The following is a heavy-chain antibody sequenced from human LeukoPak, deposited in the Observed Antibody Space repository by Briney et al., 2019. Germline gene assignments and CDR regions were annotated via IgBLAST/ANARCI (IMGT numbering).Heavy chain of an antibody. CDR1: KFTFSSYS. J-gene: IGHJ4*02. CDR2: ITGSSTTI. Sequence: GGSLGLSCTASKFTFSSYSMNWVRQAPGKGLEWVSYITGSSTTIYYADSVKGRFTISRDNAKNSLYLQMNSLRAEDTAVYYCARDPGSYAYFDYWGQGTLVTVSS. V-gene: IGHV3-48*01. D-gene: IGHD3-16*01. CDR3: ARDPGSYAYFDY.